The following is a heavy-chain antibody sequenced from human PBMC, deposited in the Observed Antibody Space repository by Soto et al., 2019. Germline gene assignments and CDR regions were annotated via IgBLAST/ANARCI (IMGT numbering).Heavy chain of an antibody. V-gene: IGHV1-18*01. CDR1: GYTFTSYG. CDR2: ISAYNGNT. D-gene: IGHD3-9*01. CDR3: AAAPYFDWLSRRGAFDI. J-gene: IGHJ3*02. Sequence: GASVKVSCKASGYTFTSYGISWVRQAPGQGLEWMGWISAYNGNTNYAQKLQGRVTMTTDTSTSTAYMELRSLRSDDTAVYYCAAAPYFDWLSRRGAFDIWGQGTMVTVSS.